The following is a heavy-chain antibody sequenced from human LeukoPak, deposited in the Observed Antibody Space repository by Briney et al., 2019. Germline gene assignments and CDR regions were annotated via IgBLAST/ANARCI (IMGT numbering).Heavy chain of an antibody. V-gene: IGHV3-7*03. Sequence: GGSLRLSCVASGLTLSDWWMTWVRQAPGRGLEWVASVKKDGRETYYVDSVKGRFTISRDNAKNSLYLQMNSLRVEDTAVYFCARVVVVCSSTSCRNGGMDVWGQGTTVTVSS. D-gene: IGHD2-2*01. CDR2: VKKDGRET. CDR1: GLTLSDWW. CDR3: ARVVVVCSSTSCRNGGMDV. J-gene: IGHJ6*02.